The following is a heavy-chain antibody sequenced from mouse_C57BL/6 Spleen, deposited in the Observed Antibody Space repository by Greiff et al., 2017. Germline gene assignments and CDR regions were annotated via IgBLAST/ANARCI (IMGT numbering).Heavy chain of an antibody. V-gene: IGHV1-82*01. CDR1: GYAFSSSW. CDR2: IYPGVGDT. CDR3: ARSGASYSNYFAY. J-gene: IGHJ3*01. D-gene: IGHD2-5*01. Sequence: VQLQQSGPELVKPGASVKISCKASGYAFSSSWMNWVKQRPGKGLEWIGRIYPGVGDTNYNGKFKGQATLTADKSSSTAYMQLSSLTSEDSAVYFCARSGASYSNYFAYWGQGTLVTVSA.